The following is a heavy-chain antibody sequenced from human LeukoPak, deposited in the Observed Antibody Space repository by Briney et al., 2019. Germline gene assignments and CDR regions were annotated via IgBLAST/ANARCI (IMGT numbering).Heavy chain of an antibody. V-gene: IGHV3-30*02. CDR1: GFTFSNAW. CDR3: AKGAGILSPYYMDV. D-gene: IGHD2-15*01. Sequence: GGSLRLSCAASGFTFSNAWMNWVRQAPGKGLEWVAFIRYDGGNKYHADSVKGRFTISRDNSKKTLSLQMNSLRAEDTAVYYCAKGAGILSPYYMDVWGKGTTVTVSS. CDR2: IRYDGGNK. J-gene: IGHJ6*03.